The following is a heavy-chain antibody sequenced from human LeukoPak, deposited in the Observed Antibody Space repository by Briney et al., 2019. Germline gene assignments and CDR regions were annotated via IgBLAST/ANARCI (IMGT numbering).Heavy chain of an antibody. D-gene: IGHD5-24*01. CDR1: GGSISSYY. J-gene: IGHJ5*02. CDR3: GGFTRGDGYNP. CDR2: IYYSGST. Sequence: SETLSLTCTVSGGSISSYYWSWIRQPPGKGLEWIGYIYYSGSTNYNPSLKSRVTISVDTSKNQFSLKLSSVTAADTAVYYCGGFTRGDGYNPWGQGTLVTVSS. V-gene: IGHV4-59*01.